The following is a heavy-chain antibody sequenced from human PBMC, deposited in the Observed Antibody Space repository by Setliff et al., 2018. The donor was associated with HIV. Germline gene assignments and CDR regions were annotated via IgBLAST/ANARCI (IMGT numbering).Heavy chain of an antibody. V-gene: IGHV3-30*04. CDR1: GFTFSSYA. D-gene: IGHD3-3*01. CDR2: ISNDGSNK. CDR3: ARDYLYYNLYNGSPVYGMDV. J-gene: IGHJ6*02. Sequence: GGSLRLSCAASGFTFSSYAMDWVRQAPGKGLEWVAVISNDGSNKYYADSVKGRFTISRDNSKNSLYLQMNSLRVEDTAVYYCARDYLYYNLYNGSPVYGMDVWGQGTTVTVSS.